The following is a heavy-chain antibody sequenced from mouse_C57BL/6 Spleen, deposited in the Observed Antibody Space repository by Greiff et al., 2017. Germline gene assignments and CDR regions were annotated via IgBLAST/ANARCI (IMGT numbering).Heavy chain of an antibody. Sequence: VQLQQPGAELVKPGASVKLSCKASGYTFTSYWMHWVKQRPGQGLEWIGMIHPNSGSTNYNEKFKSKATLTVDKSSSTAYMQLSSLTSENSAVYDCARGGGITTTTTFDYWGQGTTLTVSS. CDR2: IHPNSGST. CDR1: GYTFTSYW. CDR3: ARGGGITTTTTFDY. V-gene: IGHV1-64*01. D-gene: IGHD1-1*01. J-gene: IGHJ2*01.